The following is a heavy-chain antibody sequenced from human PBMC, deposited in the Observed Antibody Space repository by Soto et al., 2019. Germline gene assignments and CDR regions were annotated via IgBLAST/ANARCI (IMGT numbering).Heavy chain of an antibody. CDR1: GVSVSSGDYS. D-gene: IGHD3-22*01. CDR2: IYHSGSA. Sequence: QLQLQESGSGLVKPSQTLSLTCAVSGVSVSSGDYSWSWIRQPPGKGLEWIGYIYHSGSAYYKSSLKSRVTISVDRSKNQFSLKLTSVTAADTAVYYCARAINYYGSSYGMDVWGQGTTVTVSS. V-gene: IGHV4-30-2*01. CDR3: ARAINYYGSSYGMDV. J-gene: IGHJ6*02.